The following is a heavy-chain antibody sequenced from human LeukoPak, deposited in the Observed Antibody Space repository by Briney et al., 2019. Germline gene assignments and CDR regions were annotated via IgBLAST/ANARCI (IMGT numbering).Heavy chain of an antibody. CDR3: ARSGLNRFDY. Sequence: PGGALRLSCAGSGFPFSSHGMNWVRQAPGKGLEWVSGISPGGGPTYYADSVRGRFTISRDDSKNTLYLQMKNLRAEDTAVYYCARSGLNRFDYWGQGTLVTVSS. J-gene: IGHJ4*02. CDR1: GFPFSSHG. CDR2: ISPGGGPT. V-gene: IGHV3-23*01. D-gene: IGHD2-15*01.